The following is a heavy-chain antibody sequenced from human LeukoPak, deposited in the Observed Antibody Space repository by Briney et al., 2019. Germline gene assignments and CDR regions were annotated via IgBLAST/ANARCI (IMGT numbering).Heavy chain of an antibody. CDR3: AKDFWKVYGSGKGAFDI. Sequence: PGTSLSLSCAASGFIFSNYVMHWVRQAPGKGLEWVAVIWHGGSEKYYGDSVKGRFSISRDNSKNTLYLQMNSLRAEDTAVYYCAKDFWKVYGSGKGAFDIWGQGTMVTVSS. V-gene: IGHV3-33*06. J-gene: IGHJ3*02. CDR2: IWHGGSEK. D-gene: IGHD3-10*01. CDR1: GFIFSNYV.